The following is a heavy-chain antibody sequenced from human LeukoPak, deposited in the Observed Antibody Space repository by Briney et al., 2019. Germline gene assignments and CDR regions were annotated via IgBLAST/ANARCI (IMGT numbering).Heavy chain of an antibody. CDR3: VRESSVWVGPGIGRPLDV. Sequence: GGSLRLSCAVSGFTFRDYWMTWVREAPGRGVEWVANIKEDGSDKQYVDSVQGRFTISRDNAENSLYLQMNSLRAEDTAVYYCVRESSVWVGPGIGRPLDVWGKGTAVTVSS. D-gene: IGHD3-16*01. J-gene: IGHJ6*04. CDR1: GFTFRDYW. CDR2: IKEDGSDK. V-gene: IGHV3-7*01.